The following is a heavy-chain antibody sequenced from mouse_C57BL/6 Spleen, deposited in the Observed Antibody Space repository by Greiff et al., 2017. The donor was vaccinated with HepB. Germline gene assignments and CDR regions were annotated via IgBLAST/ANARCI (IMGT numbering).Heavy chain of an antibody. D-gene: IGHD1-1*01. Sequence: VQLQQSGAELVKPGASVKMSCKASGYTFTSYWITWVKQRPGQGLEWIGDIYPGSGSTNYNEKSTSQATLTVDTSSSTAFMQLSSLSSEDAAVYYYASRGSSREEGFAYWGQGTLVTVSA. CDR1: GYTFTSYW. CDR3: ASRGSSREEGFAY. J-gene: IGHJ3*01. CDR2: IYPGSGST. V-gene: IGHV1-55*01.